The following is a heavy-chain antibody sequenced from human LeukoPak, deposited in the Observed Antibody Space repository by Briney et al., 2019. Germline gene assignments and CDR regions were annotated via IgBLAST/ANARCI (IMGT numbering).Heavy chain of an antibody. Sequence: SETLSLTCAVYGGSLRADSWSWIRQPPGKGLEWIGDIHPGGSTKYNPSLESRVTISVDTSKNQFSLRLTSVTAADTAVYYCARAPDRIRFDPWGQGALVTVSS. CDR2: IHPGGST. V-gene: IGHV4-34*01. D-gene: IGHD1-14*01. J-gene: IGHJ5*02. CDR1: GGSLRADS. CDR3: ARAPDRIRFDP.